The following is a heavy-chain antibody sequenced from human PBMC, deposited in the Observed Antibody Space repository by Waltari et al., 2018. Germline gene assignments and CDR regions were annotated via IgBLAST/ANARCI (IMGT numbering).Heavy chain of an antibody. V-gene: IGHV4-59*08. CDR1: GGSINIYY. J-gene: IGHJ4*02. D-gene: IGHD6-19*01. CDR3: ARGMSSVWYGPFDY. CDR2: VYYTGIT. Sequence: QVQLQESGPGLVKPSETLSLTCTVSGGSINIYYWSWIRRPPGKGLEWIGYVYYTGITIYNPSLESRVTLSADTSKNQVSLRLRSVTAADTAVYYCARGMSSVWYGPFDYWGQGTLVTVSS.